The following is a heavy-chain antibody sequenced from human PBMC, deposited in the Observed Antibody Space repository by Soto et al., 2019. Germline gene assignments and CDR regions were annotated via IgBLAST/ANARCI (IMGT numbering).Heavy chain of an antibody. V-gene: IGHV4-4*07. CDR2: IYASGTT. Sequence: SETLSLTCTDSGASISNYYWSWIRQPAGKGLECLGRIYASGTTTYNPSLRSRVTMSVDTSKNQFSLNLNSVTAADTAVYYCARESRSELGTVEYWGQGTLVTVSS. CDR3: ARESRSELGTVEY. D-gene: IGHD1-1*01. J-gene: IGHJ4*02. CDR1: GASISNYY.